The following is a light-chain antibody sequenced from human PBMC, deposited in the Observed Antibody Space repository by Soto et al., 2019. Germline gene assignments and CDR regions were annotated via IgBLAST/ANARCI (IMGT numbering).Light chain of an antibody. Sequence: EIVLTQSPATLSLSPGERATLSCRASQGVSSYLAWYQQKPGQTPRLLIYDASNRATGIPARFSGSGSGTDFTLPISSLGPEDFAVYYCQQRSSRPRTFGQGTKLEL. CDR1: QGVSSY. V-gene: IGKV3-11*01. J-gene: IGKJ2*01. CDR2: DAS. CDR3: QQRSSRPRT.